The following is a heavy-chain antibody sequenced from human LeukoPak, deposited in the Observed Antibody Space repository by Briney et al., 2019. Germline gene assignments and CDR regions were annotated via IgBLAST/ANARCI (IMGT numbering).Heavy chain of an antibody. CDR2: ISAYNGNT. Sequence: ASVKVSCKASGYTFTSYGISWVRQAPGQGLEWMGWISAYNGNTNYAQKLQGRVTMTTDTSTSTAYMELRSLRSDDTAVYYCARDGYCSGGSCYSYYYYGMDVWGQGTTVTVS. J-gene: IGHJ6*02. V-gene: IGHV1-18*01. D-gene: IGHD2-15*01. CDR3: ARDGYCSGGSCYSYYYYGMDV. CDR1: GYTFTSYG.